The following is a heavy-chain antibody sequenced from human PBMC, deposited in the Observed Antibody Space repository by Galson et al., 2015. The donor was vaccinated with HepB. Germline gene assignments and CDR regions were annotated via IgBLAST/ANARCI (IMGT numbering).Heavy chain of an antibody. J-gene: IGHJ4*02. Sequence: SLRLSCAASGFTFSSYAMSWVRQAPGKGLEWVSAISGSGGSTYYADSVKGRFTISRDNSKNTLYLQMNSLRAEDTAVYYCAKEGWEGGYSGYGPFDYWGQGTLVTVSS. V-gene: IGHV3-23*01. CDR1: GFTFSSYA. CDR3: AKEGWEGGYSGYGPFDY. D-gene: IGHD5-12*01. CDR2: ISGSGGST.